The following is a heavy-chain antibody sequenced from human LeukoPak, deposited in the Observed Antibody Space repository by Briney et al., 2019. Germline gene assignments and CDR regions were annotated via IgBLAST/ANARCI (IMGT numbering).Heavy chain of an antibody. CDR2: ISAYNGNT. Sequence: ASVKVSCKASGYTFTSYGISWVRQAPGQGLEWMGWISAYNGNTNYAQKLQGRVTMTTDTSTSTAYMELRSLRSDDTAVYYCARPTPPYCGSTSCLPPDYWGQGTLVTVSS. V-gene: IGHV1-18*01. J-gene: IGHJ4*02. D-gene: IGHD2-2*01. CDR1: GYTFTSYG. CDR3: ARPTPPYCGSTSCLPPDY.